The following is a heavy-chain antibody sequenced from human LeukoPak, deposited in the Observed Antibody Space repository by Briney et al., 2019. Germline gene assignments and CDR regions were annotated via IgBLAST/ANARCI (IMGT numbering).Heavy chain of an antibody. CDR1: GFTFSSYA. Sequence: PGGSLRLSCSASGFTFSSYAMSWVRQAPGRGLEWVSAINGSGGSTYYADSVKGRFTISRDNAKNSLYLQMNSLRSEDTALYYCAKDNIRIVVAGTIDYWGQGTLVTVSS. V-gene: IGHV3-23*01. D-gene: IGHD6-19*01. CDR2: INGSGGST. J-gene: IGHJ4*02. CDR3: AKDNIRIVVAGTIDY.